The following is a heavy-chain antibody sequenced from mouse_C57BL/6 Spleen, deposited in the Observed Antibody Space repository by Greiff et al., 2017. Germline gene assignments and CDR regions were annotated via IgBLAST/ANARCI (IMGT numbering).Heavy chain of an antibody. CDR3: ARRNYDGPPRDY. J-gene: IGHJ4*01. V-gene: IGHV1-82*01. CDR1: GYAFSSSW. CDR2: IYPGDGDT. D-gene: IGHD1-2*01. Sequence: VQLQQSGPELVKPGASVKISCKASGYAFSSSWMNWVKQRPGKGLEWIGRIYPGDGDTNYNGKFKGKATLTADKSSSTAYMQLSSLTSEDSAVYFCARRNYDGPPRDYWGQGTSGTVSS.